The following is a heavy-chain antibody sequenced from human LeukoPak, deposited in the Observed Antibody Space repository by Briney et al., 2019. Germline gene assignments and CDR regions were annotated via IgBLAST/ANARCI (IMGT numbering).Heavy chain of an antibody. D-gene: IGHD6-13*01. Sequence: GASVKVSCKASGYTFPSYDINWVRQATAQEVEWMGWMNPNSGNTGYAQKFQGRVSMTSNTSISTAYMELSSLRSEDTAVYYCARGLRREQQLLRAFDDWGQGTLVTVSS. CDR3: ARGLRREQQLLRAFDD. V-gene: IGHV1-8*01. CDR1: GYTFPSYD. CDR2: MNPNSGNT. J-gene: IGHJ4*02.